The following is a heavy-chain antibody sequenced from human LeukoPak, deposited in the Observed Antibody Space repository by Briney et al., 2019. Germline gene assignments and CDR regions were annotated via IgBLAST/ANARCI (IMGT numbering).Heavy chain of an antibody. CDR2: IIPIFGTA. CDR3: ARSPKGYYYMDV. V-gene: IGHV1-69*05. CDR1: GGTFSSYA. Sequence: SVKVSCKASGGTFSSYAISWVRQAPGQGLEWMGGIIPIFGTANYAQKFQGRVTITTDESTSTAYMELSSLRSEDTAVYYCARSPKGYYYMDVWGKGTTVTVSS. J-gene: IGHJ6*03.